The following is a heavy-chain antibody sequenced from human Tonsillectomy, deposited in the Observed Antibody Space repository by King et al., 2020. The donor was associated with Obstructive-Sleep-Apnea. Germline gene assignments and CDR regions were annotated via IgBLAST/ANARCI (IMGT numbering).Heavy chain of an antibody. CDR3: VTTVTTELDY. CDR2: ISSSSSYI. CDR1: GFTFSSYS. D-gene: IGHD4-17*01. J-gene: IGHJ4*02. Sequence: EVQLVESGGGLVKPGGSLRLSCAASGFTFSSYSMNWVRQAPGKGLEWVSSISSSSSYIYYADSVKGRFTSSRDNAKNSLYLQMNSLRAEDTAVYYCVTTVTTELDYWGQGTLVTVSS. V-gene: IGHV3-21*01.